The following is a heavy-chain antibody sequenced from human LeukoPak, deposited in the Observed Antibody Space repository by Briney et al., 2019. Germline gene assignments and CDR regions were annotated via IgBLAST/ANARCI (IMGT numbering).Heavy chain of an antibody. V-gene: IGHV3-23*01. CDR2: ISTSGDIT. Sequence: GGSLRLSCAASGFTFSNHGMNWVRQAPGKGLEGVSGISTSGDITYYADSVKGRFTISRDNSKNTPYLEVISLTAEDTAVYYCAKDDAWLRFGEWSQGTLVTVSS. D-gene: IGHD3-10*01. CDR3: AKDDAWLRFGE. J-gene: IGHJ4*02. CDR1: GFTFSNHG.